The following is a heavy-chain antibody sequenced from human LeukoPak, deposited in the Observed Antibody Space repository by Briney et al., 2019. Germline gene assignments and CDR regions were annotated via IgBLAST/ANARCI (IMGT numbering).Heavy chain of an antibody. D-gene: IGHD2-21*01. V-gene: IGHV1-2*02. J-gene: IGHJ6*03. CDR1: GYTFTGYY. CDR2: INPNSGGT. Sequence: ASVKVSCKASGYTFTGYYMHWVRQAPGQGLEWMGWINPNSGGTNYAQKFQGRDTMTRDTSISTAYMELSRLRSDDTAVYYCAREYSLFVFGDYYYMDVWGKGTTVTVSS. CDR3: AREYSLFVFGDYYYMDV.